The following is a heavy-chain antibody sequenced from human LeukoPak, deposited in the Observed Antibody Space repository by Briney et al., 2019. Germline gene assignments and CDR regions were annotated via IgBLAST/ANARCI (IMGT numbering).Heavy chain of an antibody. CDR3: ARGRGTYSQAFFDY. Sequence: QPGGSLRLSCAASGFTFSNAWMSWVRQAPGKGLEWGSVIYSGGSTYYADSVKGRFTISRNNSKNTLYLQMNSLRAEDTAVYYCARGRGTYSQAFFDYWGQGTLVTVSS. CDR2: IYSGGST. D-gene: IGHD1-26*01. CDR1: GFTFSNAW. J-gene: IGHJ4*02. V-gene: IGHV3-66*01.